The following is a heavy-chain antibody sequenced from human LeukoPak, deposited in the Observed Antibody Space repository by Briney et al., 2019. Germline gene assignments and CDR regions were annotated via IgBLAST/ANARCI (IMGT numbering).Heavy chain of an antibody. CDR2: ISGSGSGT. CDR1: GFTFSSYA. Sequence: GGSLRLSCAASGFTFSSYAMSWVRQAPGKGLEWVSGISGSGSGTYYADSVKGRFTTSRDNSKNTLHLQMNSLRAEDTALYYCARDGDTVLTRGYYYYMDVWGKGTTVTVSS. J-gene: IGHJ6*03. CDR3: ARDGDTVLTRGYYYYMDV. V-gene: IGHV3-23*01. D-gene: IGHD4-23*01.